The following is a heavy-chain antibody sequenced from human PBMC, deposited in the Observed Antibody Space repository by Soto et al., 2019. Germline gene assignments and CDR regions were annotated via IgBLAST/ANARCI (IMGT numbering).Heavy chain of an antibody. Sequence: QVYLVQSGAEVKKPGSSVKVSCKTSGGSFSNYVISWVRQAPGQGLEWMGGIIPVFDTPHYAQKFQGRVTITADESTTTAYMELSMLTSEDTAVYYCSGEGGSYPNPTPLDYWGQGTLVTVSS. CDR1: GGSFSNYV. CDR2: IIPVFDTP. V-gene: IGHV1-69*01. CDR3: SGEGGSYPNPTPLDY. D-gene: IGHD1-26*01. J-gene: IGHJ4*02.